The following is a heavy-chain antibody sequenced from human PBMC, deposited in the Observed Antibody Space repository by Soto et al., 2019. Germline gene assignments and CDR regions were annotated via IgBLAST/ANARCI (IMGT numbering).Heavy chain of an antibody. CDR3: AKDLEYYESSGSTERGAFDI. Sequence: QVQLVESGGGVVQPGRSLRLSCAASGFTFSSDGMHWVRQAPVKGLEWVAVISYDGSNKYYADSVKGRFTISRDNSKNTLYLQMNSLRAEDTAVYYCAKDLEYYESSGSTERGAFDIWGQGTMVTVSS. J-gene: IGHJ3*02. CDR2: ISYDGSNK. V-gene: IGHV3-30*18. D-gene: IGHD3-22*01. CDR1: GFTFSSDG.